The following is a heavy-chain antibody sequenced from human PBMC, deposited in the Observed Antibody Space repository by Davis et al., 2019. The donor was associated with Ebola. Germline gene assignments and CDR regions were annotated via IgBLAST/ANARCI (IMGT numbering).Heavy chain of an antibody. V-gene: IGHV4-34*01. J-gene: IGHJ4*02. Sequence: PGGSLRLSCAVYGGSFSGYYWSWIRQPPGKGLEWIGEINHSGSTNYNPSLKSRVTISVDTSKNQFSLKLSSVTAADTAVYYCARGAAARIYWGQGTLVTVSS. CDR3: ARGAAARIY. CDR2: INHSGST. CDR1: GGSFSGYY. D-gene: IGHD6-13*01.